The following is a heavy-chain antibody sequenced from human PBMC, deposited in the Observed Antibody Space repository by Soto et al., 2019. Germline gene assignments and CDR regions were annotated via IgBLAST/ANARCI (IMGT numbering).Heavy chain of an antibody. V-gene: IGHV4-31*03. Sequence: PSETLTLTCPVSGHSIRSGCYYLSWFLQHPGKGLEWIRYIYYSGSTYYNPSLKSRVTISVDTSKNQFSLKLSSVTAADTAVYYCARAPFGYYDILTGYAFFGSGYYGMDVWGQGTTVTAP. D-gene: IGHD3-9*01. CDR1: GHSIRSGCYY. CDR3: ARAPFGYYDILTGYAFFGSGYYGMDV. J-gene: IGHJ6*02. CDR2: IYYSGST.